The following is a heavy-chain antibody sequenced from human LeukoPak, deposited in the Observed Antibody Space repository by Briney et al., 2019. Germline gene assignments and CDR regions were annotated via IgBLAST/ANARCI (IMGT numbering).Heavy chain of an antibody. V-gene: IGHV3-30*18. Sequence: GGSLRLSCAASGFTFSSYGMHWVRQAPGKGLEWVAVISYDGSNKYYADSVKGRFTISRDNSKNTLYLQMNSLRAEDTAVYYCAKSDRSSGWYGDYFDYWGQGTLVTVSS. CDR3: AKSDRSSGWYGDYFDY. CDR1: GFTFSSYG. D-gene: IGHD6-19*01. CDR2: ISYDGSNK. J-gene: IGHJ4*02.